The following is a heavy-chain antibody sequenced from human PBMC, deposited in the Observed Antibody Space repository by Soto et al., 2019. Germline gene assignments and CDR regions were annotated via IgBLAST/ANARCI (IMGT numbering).Heavy chain of an antibody. CDR3: GRDKRVTRMGGWLDP. CDR1: GYSIIRGYY. Sequence: PSETLSLTCVVSGYSIIRGYYWALVRQPPGKELEWIGSIYHSGKTYYKPSLRSRVTVSVDTSKNQFSMKLISVTAANPPLYSCGRDKRVTRMGGWLDPWAQEPLVTASS. J-gene: IGHJ5*02. V-gene: IGHV4-38-2*02. CDR2: IYHSGKT. D-gene: IGHD2-15*01.